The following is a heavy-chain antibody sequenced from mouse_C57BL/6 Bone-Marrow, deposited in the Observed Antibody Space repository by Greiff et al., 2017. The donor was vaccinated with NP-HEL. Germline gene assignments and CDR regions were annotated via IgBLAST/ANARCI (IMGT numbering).Heavy chain of an antibody. V-gene: IGHV1-69*01. CDR3: ARDWDVWFAY. J-gene: IGHJ3*01. Sequence: VQLQQPGAELVMPGASVKLSCKASGYTFTSYWMHWVKQRPGQGLEWIGEIDPSDSYTNYNQKFKGKSTLTVDKSSSTAYMQLSSLTSGDSAVYYCARDWDVWFAYWGQGTLVTVSA. CDR1: GYTFTSYW. CDR2: IDPSDSYT. D-gene: IGHD4-1*01.